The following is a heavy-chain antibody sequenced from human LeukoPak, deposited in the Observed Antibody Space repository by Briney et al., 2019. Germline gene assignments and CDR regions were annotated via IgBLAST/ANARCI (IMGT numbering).Heavy chain of an antibody. V-gene: IGHV4-4*07. J-gene: IGHJ6*02. CDR1: GGSISSYY. Sequence: SETLSLTCTVSGGSISSYYRSWIRQPAGKGLEWIGRIYTSGSTNYNPSLKSRVSISADTSENQMSLRLSSGTAADTAVYYCVRHLSGDYAWLDVWGQGTTVTVSS. D-gene: IGHD4-17*01. CDR3: VRHLSGDYAWLDV. CDR2: IYTSGST.